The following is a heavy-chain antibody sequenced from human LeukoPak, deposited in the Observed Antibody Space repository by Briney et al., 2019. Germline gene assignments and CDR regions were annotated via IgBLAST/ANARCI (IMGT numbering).Heavy chain of an antibody. Sequence: SVRVSCKASGGTFSSYTISWVRQAPGQGLEWMGRIIPILGIANYAQKFQGRVTITADKSTSTAYMELSSLRSEDTAVYYCARDSPYYYDSSDPGGIDYWGQGTLVTVSS. CDR1: GGTFSSYT. J-gene: IGHJ4*02. CDR3: ARDSPYYYDSSDPGGIDY. V-gene: IGHV1-69*04. CDR2: IIPILGIA. D-gene: IGHD3-22*01.